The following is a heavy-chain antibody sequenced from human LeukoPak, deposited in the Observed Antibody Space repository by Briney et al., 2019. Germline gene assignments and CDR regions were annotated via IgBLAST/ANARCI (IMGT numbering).Heavy chain of an antibody. Sequence: GGSLRLSCAASGFTFSSYSMNWVRQAPGKGLEWVSRINSDGSSTSYADSVKGRFTISRDNAKNTLYLQMNSLRAEDTAVYYCAMATIVSDAFDIWGQGTMVTVSS. D-gene: IGHD5-24*01. CDR3: AMATIVSDAFDI. J-gene: IGHJ3*02. CDR1: GFTFSSYS. V-gene: IGHV3-74*01. CDR2: INSDGSST.